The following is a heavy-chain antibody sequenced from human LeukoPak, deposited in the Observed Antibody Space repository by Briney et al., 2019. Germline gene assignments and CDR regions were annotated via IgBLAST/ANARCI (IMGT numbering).Heavy chain of an antibody. J-gene: IGHJ3*02. Sequence: SVKVSCKASGGTFSSYAISWVRQAPGQGLEWMGRIIPIFGKANYAQKFQGRVTITTDESTSTAYMELSSLRSEDTAVYYCARDRDSGYDWDAFDIWGQGTMVTVSS. V-gene: IGHV1-69*05. CDR3: ARDRDSGYDWDAFDI. CDR1: GGTFSSYA. D-gene: IGHD5-12*01. CDR2: IIPIFGKA.